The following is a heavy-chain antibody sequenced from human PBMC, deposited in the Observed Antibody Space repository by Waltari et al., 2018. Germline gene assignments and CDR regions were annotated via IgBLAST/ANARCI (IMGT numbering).Heavy chain of an antibody. V-gene: IGHV1-2*02. CDR1: GYTFTGHY. CDR3: TRDRNAYSGTYRH. Sequence: QVQLVQSGAEVKKPGASVKVSCKASGYTFTGHYIHWVRQALGQGLECMGWIDPQSGGTKYAQKFQGRVTMTRDTSISTAYMELSGLRSDDTAVYYCTRDRNAYSGTYRHWGQGTLVTVSS. CDR2: IDPQSGGT. J-gene: IGHJ4*02. D-gene: IGHD1-26*01.